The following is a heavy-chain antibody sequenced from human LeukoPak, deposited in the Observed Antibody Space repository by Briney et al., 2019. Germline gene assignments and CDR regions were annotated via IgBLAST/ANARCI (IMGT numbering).Heavy chain of an antibody. J-gene: IGHJ4*02. CDR1: GGSISSYY. V-gene: IGHV4-59*12. D-gene: IGHD3-22*01. CDR3: ARGVGSSGYYEGFDY. CDR2: IYYSGST. Sequence: SETLSLTCTVSGGSISSYYWSWIRQPPGKGLEWIGYIYYSGSTNYNPSLKSRVTISVDTSKNQFSLKLSSVTAADTAVYYCARGVGSSGYYEGFDYWGQGTLVTVSS.